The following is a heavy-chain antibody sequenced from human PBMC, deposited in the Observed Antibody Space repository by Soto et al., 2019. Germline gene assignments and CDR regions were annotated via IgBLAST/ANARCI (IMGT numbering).Heavy chain of an antibody. V-gene: IGHV3-23*01. CDR2: ISGSGGST. CDR3: AKRSMLRLRFLKGLEYYFDY. D-gene: IGHD3-3*01. CDR1: GFTVSSYA. Sequence: GGSLRLSCAASGFTVSSYAMSWVRQAPGKGLEWVSAISGSGGSTYYADSVKGRFTISRDNSKNTLYLQMTSLRAEDTAVYYCAKRSMLRLRFLKGLEYYFDYWGQGILVTVSS. J-gene: IGHJ4*02.